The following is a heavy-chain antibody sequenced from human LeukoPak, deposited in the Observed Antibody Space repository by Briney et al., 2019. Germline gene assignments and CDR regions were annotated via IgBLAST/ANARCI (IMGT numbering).Heavy chain of an antibody. Sequence: GESLKISCQGSGYSFTSYWIGWVRQMPGKGLEWMGIIYPGDSDTRYSPSFQGQVTISADKSISTAYLQWSSLKASDTAMYYCARRVYCSSTSCYPYYFDYWGQGTLVTVSS. J-gene: IGHJ4*02. V-gene: IGHV5-51*01. CDR3: ARRVYCSSTSCYPYYFDY. CDR1: GYSFTSYW. CDR2: IYPGDSDT. D-gene: IGHD2-2*01.